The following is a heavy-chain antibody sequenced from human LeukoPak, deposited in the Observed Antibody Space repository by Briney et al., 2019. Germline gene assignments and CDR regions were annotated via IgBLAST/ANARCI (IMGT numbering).Heavy chain of an antibody. V-gene: IGHV3-23*01. Sequence: PGGSLRLSCVASGFTFSSYAMSWVRQAPGKGLEWVSDISGSGGSTYYADSVKGRFTISRDNSKNTLFLQMNSLRAEDTAVYYCAKETYSSGWYPYFDYWGQGTLVTVSS. CDR2: ISGSGGST. CDR1: GFTFSSYA. D-gene: IGHD6-19*01. J-gene: IGHJ4*02. CDR3: AKETYSSGWYPYFDY.